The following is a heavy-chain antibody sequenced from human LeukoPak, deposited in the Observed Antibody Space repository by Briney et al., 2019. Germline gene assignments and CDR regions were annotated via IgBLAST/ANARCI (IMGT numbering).Heavy chain of an antibody. D-gene: IGHD3-10*01. CDR1: GFTFSSYA. Sequence: GRSLRLSCAASGFTFSSYAMHWVRQAPGKGLEWVAVISYDGGNKYYADSVEGRFTISRDNSKNTLYLQMNSLRVEDTAVYYCARDRHRITMVRGVTPDYWGQGTLVTVSS. V-gene: IGHV3-30-3*01. CDR2: ISYDGGNK. CDR3: ARDRHRITMVRGVTPDY. J-gene: IGHJ4*02.